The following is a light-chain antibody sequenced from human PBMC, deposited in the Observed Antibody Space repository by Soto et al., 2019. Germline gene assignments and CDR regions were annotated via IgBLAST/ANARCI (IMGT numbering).Light chain of an antibody. Sequence: EIVLTQSPATLSLSPGERATLSCRASQSVSSYLAWYQHKPGQAPRLLIYDASNRATGIPARFSGSGSGTDFTLTISSLEPEDFAVYYCQQRYNWPHTFGPGTKLEIK. V-gene: IGKV3-11*01. J-gene: IGKJ2*01. CDR1: QSVSSY. CDR3: QQRYNWPHT. CDR2: DAS.